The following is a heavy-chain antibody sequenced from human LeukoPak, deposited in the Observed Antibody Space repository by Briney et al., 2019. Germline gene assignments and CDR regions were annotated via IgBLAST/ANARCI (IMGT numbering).Heavy chain of an antibody. CDR2: IYYSGST. V-gene: IGHV4-59*06. Sequence: SETLSLTCTVSGGSISSYYWSWIRQHPGKGLEWIGYIYYSGSTYYNPSLRSRVTISVDTSKNQFSLKLSSVTAADTAVYYCARDCSGGSCYYYGMDVWGQGTTVTVSS. J-gene: IGHJ6*02. CDR1: GGSISSYY. D-gene: IGHD2-15*01. CDR3: ARDCSGGSCYYYGMDV.